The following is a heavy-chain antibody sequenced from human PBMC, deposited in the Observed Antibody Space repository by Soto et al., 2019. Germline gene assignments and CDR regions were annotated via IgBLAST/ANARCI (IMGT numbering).Heavy chain of an antibody. V-gene: IGHV1-58*01. CDR3: AAFATTGDDFDI. Sequence: QMLLVQSGPEVKKPGTSVKVSCKASGFTFRRSAVQWVRQARGQRLEWIGWIVVGSGNTNYAQKFQERVTITRDMYTTPAHMALRSLRSKDTAVYYWAAFATTGDDFDIWGQGTMVTVSS. J-gene: IGHJ3*02. CDR2: IVVGSGNT. D-gene: IGHD4-17*01. CDR1: GFTFRRSA.